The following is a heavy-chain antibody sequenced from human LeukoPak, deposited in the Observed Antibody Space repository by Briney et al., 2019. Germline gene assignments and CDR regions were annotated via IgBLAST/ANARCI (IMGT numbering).Heavy chain of an antibody. D-gene: IGHD5-18*01. CDR2: IRQDGSDK. CDR3: ARQLSAAFDI. V-gene: IGHV3-7*01. J-gene: IGHJ3*02. CDR1: GFTFRSYW. Sequence: GGSLRLSCAASGFTFRSYWMSWVRQAPGKGLEWVANIRQDGSDKYYVQSVKGRFTSSRDNAKNSLYLQMNSLRAEDTAVYYCARQLSAAFDIWGQGTMVTVSS.